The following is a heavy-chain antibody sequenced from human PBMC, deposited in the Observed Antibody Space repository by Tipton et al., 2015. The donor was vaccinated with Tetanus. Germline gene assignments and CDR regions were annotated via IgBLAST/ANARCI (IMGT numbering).Heavy chain of an antibody. V-gene: IGHV3-48*02. D-gene: IGHD3-16*01. Sequence: SLRLSCAASGFTFSSYNMNWVRQAPGKGLEWLSYISGTGSTIDYADSVKGRFTISRDNAKNSLYLQMNGLRDDDTAVYFCAREDGGPTLDYFDSWGQGALVIVSS. J-gene: IGHJ4*02. CDR3: AREDGGPTLDYFDS. CDR1: GFTFSSYN. CDR2: ISGTGSTI.